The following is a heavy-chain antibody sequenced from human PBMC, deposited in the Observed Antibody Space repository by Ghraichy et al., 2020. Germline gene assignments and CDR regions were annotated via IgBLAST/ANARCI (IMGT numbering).Heavy chain of an antibody. V-gene: IGHV4-39*01. CDR1: GGSISSSSYY. CDR3: ARQVDYFDY. CDR2: IYYSGST. Sequence: SETLSLTCTVSGGSISSSSYYWGWIRQPPGKGLEWIGSIYYSGSTYYNPSLKSRVTISVDTSKNQFSLKLSSVTAADTAVYYCARQVDYFDYWGQRTLVTVSS. J-gene: IGHJ4*02.